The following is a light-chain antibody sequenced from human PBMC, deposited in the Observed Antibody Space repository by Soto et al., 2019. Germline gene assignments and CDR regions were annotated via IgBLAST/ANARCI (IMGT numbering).Light chain of an antibody. J-gene: IGKJ1*01. Sequence: DIQMTQSPSSLYASVGDRVTITCRASQDISPWLAWYQHKPGEAPKLLIYSASNLQSGVPSRFSGSGSGTEITLTISSLQPEDFTTYYCQQTKTPGTFGQGTKVDIK. V-gene: IGKV1-12*01. CDR1: QDISPW. CDR3: QQTKTPGT. CDR2: SAS.